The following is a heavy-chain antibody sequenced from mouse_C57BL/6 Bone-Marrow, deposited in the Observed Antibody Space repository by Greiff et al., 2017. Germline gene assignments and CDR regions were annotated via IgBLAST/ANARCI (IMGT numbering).Heavy chain of an antibody. D-gene: IGHD1-1*01. J-gene: IGHJ1*03. CDR1: GYTFTDYY. V-gene: IGHV1-26*01. CDR3: ARLHPTALVDWYFDV. CDR2: INPNNGGT. Sequence: EVQLQQSGPELVKPGASVKISCKASGYTFTDYYMNWVKQSHGKSLEWIGDINPNNGGTSYNQKFKGKATLTVDKSSSTTYMELRSLTSEDSAVYYCARLHPTALVDWYFDVWGTGTTVTVSS.